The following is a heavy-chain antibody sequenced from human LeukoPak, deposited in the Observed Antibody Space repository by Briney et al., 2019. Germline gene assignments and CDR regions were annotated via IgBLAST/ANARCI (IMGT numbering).Heavy chain of an antibody. CDR3: AGGPYYDFWSGPIYYYYYMDV. V-gene: IGHV4-4*07. D-gene: IGHD3-3*01. CDR1: GGSISSYY. Sequence: SETLSLTCTVSGGSISSYYWSWLRQPAGKGLEWIGRIYTSGSTNYNPSLTSRGTMSVDKSKNKLSLRLSDVAAADTAVYYCAGGPYYDFWSGPIYYYYYMDVWGKGTTVTVSS. CDR2: IYTSGST. J-gene: IGHJ6*03.